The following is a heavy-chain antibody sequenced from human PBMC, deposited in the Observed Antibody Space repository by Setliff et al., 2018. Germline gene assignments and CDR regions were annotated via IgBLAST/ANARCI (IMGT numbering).Heavy chain of an antibody. D-gene: IGHD1-26*01. CDR2: IYTSWST. J-gene: IGHJ6*03. Sequence: SETLSLTCAVSGGSIRSGSYYWSWIRQPAGKGLEWIGHIYTSWSTNYNPSLKSRVTISGDTSKNQVSLRLSSVTAADTAVYYCATRKSSGRLYYMDVWGKGTTVTVSS. CDR1: GGSIRSGSYY. CDR3: ATRKSSGRLYYMDV. V-gene: IGHV4-61*09.